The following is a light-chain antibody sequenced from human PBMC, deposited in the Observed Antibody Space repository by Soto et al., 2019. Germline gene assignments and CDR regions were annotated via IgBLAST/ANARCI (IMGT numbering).Light chain of an antibody. J-gene: IGKJ1*01. CDR1: QNIRIY. Sequence: DIQMTQFPSSLSASVGDSVTITCRASQNIRIYLNWYQHKPGKAPSVLVYGASTLQSGVPSRFSGSASGPVYTLTINSLQPEDFATYYCQQTYNSPLTFGQGTKVDIK. V-gene: IGKV1-39*01. CDR2: GAS. CDR3: QQTYNSPLT.